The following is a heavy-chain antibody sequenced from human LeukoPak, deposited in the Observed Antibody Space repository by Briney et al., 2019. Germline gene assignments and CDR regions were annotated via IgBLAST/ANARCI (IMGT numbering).Heavy chain of an antibody. Sequence: GGSLRLSCAASGFTFGSYNMNWVRQAPGKGLEWVAVISYDGSNKKFADSVKGRFAVSRDNSRNTLYLQMSSLRTEDTAVYYCAKERGATAGTVFFDYWGQGTLVTVSS. CDR2: ISYDGSNK. J-gene: IGHJ4*02. V-gene: IGHV3-30*18. D-gene: IGHD6-13*01. CDR1: GFTFGSYN. CDR3: AKERGATAGTVFFDY.